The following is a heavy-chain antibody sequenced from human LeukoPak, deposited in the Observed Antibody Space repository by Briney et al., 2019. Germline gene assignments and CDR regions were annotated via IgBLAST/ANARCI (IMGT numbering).Heavy chain of an antibody. J-gene: IGHJ4*02. CDR2: INSDGSSI. CDR1: GFTFSSYW. Sequence: PGGSLRLYCAASGFTFSSYWMHWVRQAPGKGLVWVLRINSDGSSITYADSVKGRFTISRDNAKSKLYLQMNSLRVEDTAVYYCAREGRVSGYDFDCWGQGTLVTVSS. V-gene: IGHV3-74*03. CDR3: AREGRVSGYDFDC. D-gene: IGHD5-12*01.